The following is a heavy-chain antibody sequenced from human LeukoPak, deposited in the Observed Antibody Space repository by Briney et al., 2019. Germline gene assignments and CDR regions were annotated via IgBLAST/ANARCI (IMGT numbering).Heavy chain of an antibody. V-gene: IGHV4-30-4*01. CDR1: GGSISSGDYY. Sequence: ASQTLSLTCTVSGGSISSGDYYWSWIRQPPGKGLDWIGYIYYSGSTYYHPSLKSRVTISVDTSKNQFSLKLSSVTAADTAVYYCARGGYSYGIGPPDYWGQGTLVTVSS. D-gene: IGHD5-18*01. CDR3: ARGGYSYGIGPPDY. CDR2: IYYSGST. J-gene: IGHJ4*02.